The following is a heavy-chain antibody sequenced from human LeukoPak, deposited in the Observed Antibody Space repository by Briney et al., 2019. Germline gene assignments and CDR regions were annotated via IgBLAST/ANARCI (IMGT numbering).Heavy chain of an antibody. CDR2: IRYDGSNK. D-gene: IGHD2-2*01. CDR1: GFTFSSYG. CDR3: AKDWGNIVVVPAALEYFPH. Sequence: GGSLRLSCAASGFTFSSYGMHWVRQAPGKGLEWVAFIRYDGSNKYYADSVKGRFTISRDNSKNTLYLQMNSLRAEDTAVYYCAKDWGNIVVVPAALEYFPHWGQGTLVTVSS. V-gene: IGHV3-30*02. J-gene: IGHJ1*01.